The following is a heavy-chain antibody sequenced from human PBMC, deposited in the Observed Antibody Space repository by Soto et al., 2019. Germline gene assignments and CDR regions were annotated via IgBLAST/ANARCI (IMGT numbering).Heavy chain of an antibody. Sequence: SVKGSCKASCYTFTSYGISWGRQAPVQGLEWMGWISAYNGNTNYAQKLQGRVTMTTDTSTSTAYMELRSLRSDDTAVYYCARDLSVGYCTSTSCYTDDYYGMDVWGQGTTVTVYS. V-gene: IGHV1-18*04. D-gene: IGHD2-2*02. J-gene: IGHJ6*02. CDR2: ISAYNGNT. CDR1: CYTFTSYG. CDR3: ARDLSVGYCTSTSCYTDDYYGMDV.